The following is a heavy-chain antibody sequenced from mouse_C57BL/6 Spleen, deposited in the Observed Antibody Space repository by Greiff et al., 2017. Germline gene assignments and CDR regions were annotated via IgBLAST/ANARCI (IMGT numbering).Heavy chain of an antibody. CDR1: GYSITSGYY. CDR3: ARGLRYEYFDV. Sequence: DVKLQESGPGLVKPSQSLSLTCSVTGYSITSGYYWNWIRQFPGNKLEWMGYISYDGSNNYNPSLKNRISITRDTSKNQFFLKLNSVTTEDTATYHCARGLRYEYFDVWGTGTTVTVSS. D-gene: IGHD1-1*01. J-gene: IGHJ1*03. CDR2: ISYDGSN. V-gene: IGHV3-6*01.